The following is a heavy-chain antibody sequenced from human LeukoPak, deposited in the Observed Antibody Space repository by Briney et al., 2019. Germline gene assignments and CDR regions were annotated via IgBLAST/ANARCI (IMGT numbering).Heavy chain of an antibody. CDR1: GSTFSSYA. CDR3: ARDPYSSSWYNWYLGKIWFYL. J-gene: IGHJ5*02. D-gene: IGHD6-13*01. CDR2: IIPIFGTA. Sequence: ASVKVSCKASGSTFSSYAISWVRQATGQRLEWMGRIIPIFGTANYAQKFQGRVTITADKSTSTAYMELNSLRAEDTAVYYCARDPYSSSWYNWYLGKIWFYLWGQGILVTVSS. V-gene: IGHV1-69*06.